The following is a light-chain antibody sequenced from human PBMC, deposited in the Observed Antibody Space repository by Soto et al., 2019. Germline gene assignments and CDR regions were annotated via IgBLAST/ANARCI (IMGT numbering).Light chain of an antibody. J-gene: IGLJ3*02. CDR3: YSATNNTLGV. Sequence: SYELTQPSSVSVSPGQTARITCSGDVLAKKYARWFQQKPGQAPMVVIYKDSERPAGITERFSGSSSGTTVTLTIIGAHVEDEADYYCYSATNNTLGVFGGGTKVTVL. CDR1: VLAKKY. V-gene: IGLV3-27*01. CDR2: KDS.